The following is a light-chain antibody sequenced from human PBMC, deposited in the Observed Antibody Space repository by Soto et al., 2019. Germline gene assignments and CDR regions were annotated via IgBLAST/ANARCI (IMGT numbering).Light chain of an antibody. Sequence: QSALTQPASVSGSPGQSITISCTGTSSDFGTYNLVSWYQQHPGKAPKLMIYEGSKRPSGASNRFSGSKSGNTASLTISGLQAEDEADYYCCSYAGSSTSWVFGGGTKLTVL. J-gene: IGLJ3*02. CDR2: EGS. CDR3: CSYAGSSTSWV. CDR1: SSDFGTYNL. V-gene: IGLV2-23*01.